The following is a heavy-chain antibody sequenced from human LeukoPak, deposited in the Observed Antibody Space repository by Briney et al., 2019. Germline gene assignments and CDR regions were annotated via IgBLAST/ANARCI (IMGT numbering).Heavy chain of an antibody. Sequence: ASVKVSCKASGYTFTGYYMHWVRQAPGQGLEWMGWINPNSGGTNYAQKFQGRVTMTRDTSISTAYMELSRLRSDDTAVYYCARESPGGQQLAGGFDYWGQGTLVTVSS. V-gene: IGHV1-2*02. J-gene: IGHJ4*02. D-gene: IGHD6-13*01. CDR1: GYTFTGYY. CDR2: INPNSGGT. CDR3: ARESPGGQQLAGGFDY.